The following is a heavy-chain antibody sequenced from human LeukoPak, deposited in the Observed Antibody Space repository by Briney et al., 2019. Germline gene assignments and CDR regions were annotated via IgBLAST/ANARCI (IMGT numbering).Heavy chain of an antibody. V-gene: IGHV3-30-3*01. CDR2: ISYDGSNK. CDR1: GFTFSLYA. CDR3: ARDPAAAGPRPPSYYYYGMDV. Sequence: GGSLRLSCSASGFTFSLYAMHWVRQAPGKGLEWVAVISYDGSNKYYADSVKGRFTISRDNSKNTLYLQMNSLRAEDTAVYYCARDPAAAGPRPPSYYYYGMDVWGQGTTVTVSS. J-gene: IGHJ6*02. D-gene: IGHD6-13*01.